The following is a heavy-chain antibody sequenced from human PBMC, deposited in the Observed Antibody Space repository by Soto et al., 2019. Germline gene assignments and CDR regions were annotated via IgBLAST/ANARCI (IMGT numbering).Heavy chain of an antibody. CDR2: IYYSGST. J-gene: IGHJ4*02. V-gene: IGHV4-59*08. D-gene: IGHD6-13*01. CDR3: ARHQYSSSWLYYFDY. Sequence: SETLSLTCTVSGGSISSYYWSWIRQPPGKGLEWIGYIYYSGSTNYNPSLKSRVTIPVDTSKNQFSLKLSSVTAADTAVYYCARHQYSSSWLYYFDYWGQGTLVTVSS. CDR1: GGSISSYY.